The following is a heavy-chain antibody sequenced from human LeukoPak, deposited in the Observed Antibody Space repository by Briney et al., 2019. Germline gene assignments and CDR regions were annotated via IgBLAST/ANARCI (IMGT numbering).Heavy chain of an antibody. J-gene: IGHJ4*02. CDR1: GGTFSSYA. CDR2: IIPIFGTA. V-gene: IGHV1-69*13. CDR3: ARCIPTTMINYFDH. D-gene: IGHD3-22*01. Sequence: SVKVSCKASGGTFSSYAISWVRQAPGQGLEWMGGIIPIFGTANYAQKFQGRVTITADESTNTAYMELSSLRSDDTAVYYCARCIPTTMINYFDHWGQGTLVTVSS.